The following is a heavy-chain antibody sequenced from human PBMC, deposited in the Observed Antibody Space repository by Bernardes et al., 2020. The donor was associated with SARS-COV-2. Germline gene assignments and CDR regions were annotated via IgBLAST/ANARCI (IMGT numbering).Heavy chain of an antibody. V-gene: IGHV3-30*18. CDR3: AKDDSSGYYFYYGVDV. J-gene: IGHJ6*02. CDR2: VSFDESNQ. CDR1: GFSFSSFG. D-gene: IGHD3-22*01. Sequence: SLRLSCAASGFSFSSFGMHWVRQAPGKGLEWVAVVSFDESNQYYADSVKGRFTISRDNSKNTLYLQMNSLRAEDTAVYYCAKDDSSGYYFYYGVDVWGQGTTVTVSS.